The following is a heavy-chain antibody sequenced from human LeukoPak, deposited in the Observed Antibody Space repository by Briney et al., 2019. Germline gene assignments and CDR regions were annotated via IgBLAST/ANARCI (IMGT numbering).Heavy chain of an antibody. D-gene: IGHD3-10*01. CDR1: GFTFSSYE. CDR2: ISSSGSTI. J-gene: IGHJ4*02. CDR3: ARASGVGFDY. Sequence: PGGSLRLSCAASGFTFSSYEMNLVRQAPGKGLEWVSYISSSGSTIYYADSVKGRFTISRDNAKNSLYLQMNSLRAEDTAVYYCARASGVGFDYWGQGTLVTVSS. V-gene: IGHV3-48*03.